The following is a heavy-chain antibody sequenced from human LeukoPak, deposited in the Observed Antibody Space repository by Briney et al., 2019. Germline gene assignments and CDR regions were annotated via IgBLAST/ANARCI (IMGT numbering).Heavy chain of an antibody. V-gene: IGHV1-2*02. CDR3: ARETTVTNNWFDP. Sequence: ASVKVSCKASGYTFTGYYIHWVRQAPGQGLEWMGWINPNSGGTNYAQKFQGRVTMTTDTSTSTAYMELRSLRSDDTAVYYCARETTVTNNWFDPWGQGTLVTVSS. J-gene: IGHJ5*02. CDR1: GYTFTGYY. CDR2: INPNSGGT. D-gene: IGHD4-11*01.